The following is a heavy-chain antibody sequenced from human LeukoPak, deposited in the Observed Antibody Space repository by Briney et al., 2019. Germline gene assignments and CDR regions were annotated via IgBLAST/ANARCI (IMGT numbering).Heavy chain of an antibody. Sequence: PSETLSLTCTVSGGSITSGGYSWSWIRRHPGKGLEWIGYIYYSGSTYYNPSLKSRVTISVDTSKNQFSLKLSSVTAADTAVYYCARGLTAPPDYWGQGTLVTVSS. CDR1: GGSITSGGYS. V-gene: IGHV4-31*03. J-gene: IGHJ4*02. CDR3: ARGLTAPPDY. CDR2: IYYSGST. D-gene: IGHD3-16*01.